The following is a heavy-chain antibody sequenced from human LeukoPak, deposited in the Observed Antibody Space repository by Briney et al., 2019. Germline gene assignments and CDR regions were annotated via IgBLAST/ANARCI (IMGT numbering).Heavy chain of an antibody. D-gene: IGHD6-6*01. CDR3: ARVDTIYSSSSEWDFDY. V-gene: IGHV1-46*01. J-gene: IGHJ4*02. CDR1: GYTFTGYY. CDR2: INPSGGST. Sequence: ASVKVSCKASGYTFTGYYMHWVRQAPGQGLEWMGWINPSGGSTSYAQKFQGRVTMTRDTSTSTVYMELSSLRSEDTAVYYCARVDTIYSSSSEWDFDYWGQGTLVTVSS.